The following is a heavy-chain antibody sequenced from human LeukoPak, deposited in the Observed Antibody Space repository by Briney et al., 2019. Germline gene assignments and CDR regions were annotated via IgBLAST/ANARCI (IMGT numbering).Heavy chain of an antibody. J-gene: IGHJ6*02. D-gene: IGHD3-22*01. Sequence: EASVKVSCKASGGTFSSYGISWVRQAPGQGLEWMGWISAYNGNTNYAQKLQGRVTMTTDTSTSTAYMELRSLRSDDTAVYYCARDGRFSLGYDSSGYYYVYYYYGMDVWGQGTTVTVSS. CDR2: ISAYNGNT. V-gene: IGHV1-18*01. CDR1: GGTFSSYG. CDR3: ARDGRFSLGYDSSGYYYVYYYYGMDV.